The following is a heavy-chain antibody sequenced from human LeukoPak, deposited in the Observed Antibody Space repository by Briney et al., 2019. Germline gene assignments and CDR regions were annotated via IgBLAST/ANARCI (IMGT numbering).Heavy chain of an antibody. V-gene: IGHV3-30*19. CDR2: ISYDGSNK. CDR1: GFTFSSYG. Sequence: PGGSLRLSCAASGFTFSSYGMHWVRQAPGKGLEWVAVISYDGSNKYYADSVKGRFTISRDNSKNTLYLQMNSLRAEDTAVYYCAREDARIAVAGYDAFDIWGQGTMVTVSS. CDR3: AREDARIAVAGYDAFDI. J-gene: IGHJ3*02. D-gene: IGHD6-19*01.